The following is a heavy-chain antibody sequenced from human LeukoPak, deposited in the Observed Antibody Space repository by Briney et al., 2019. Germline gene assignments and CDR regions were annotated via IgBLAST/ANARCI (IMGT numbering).Heavy chain of an antibody. CDR2: INQDGSEK. Sequence: GGSLRLSCAASGFTFSSYWMNWVRQAPGMGLEWGANINQDGSEKYSVDSVRGRFTIFRDNAKNSLYLQMNSLRAEDTAVYYCARKTWGSPQGYMDVWGKGTSVTVSS. D-gene: IGHD3-16*01. V-gene: IGHV3-7*01. CDR3: ARKTWGSPQGYMDV. J-gene: IGHJ6*03. CDR1: GFTFSSYW.